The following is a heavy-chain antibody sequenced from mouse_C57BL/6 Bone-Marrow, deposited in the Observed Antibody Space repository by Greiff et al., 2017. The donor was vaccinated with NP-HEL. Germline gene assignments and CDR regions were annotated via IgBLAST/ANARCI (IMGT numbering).Heavy chain of an antibody. D-gene: IGHD2-5*01. J-gene: IGHJ2*01. CDR3: ARADYSNYDY. CDR2: ISAGGSYT. CDR1: GFTFSSYA. Sequence: EVNVVESGGGLVKPGGSLKLSCAASGFTFSSYAMSWVRQTPEKRLEWVATISAGGSYTYYPDNVKGRFTISRDNAKNNQYLQMSHLKSEDTAMYYCARADYSNYDYWGQGTTLTVSS. V-gene: IGHV5-4*03.